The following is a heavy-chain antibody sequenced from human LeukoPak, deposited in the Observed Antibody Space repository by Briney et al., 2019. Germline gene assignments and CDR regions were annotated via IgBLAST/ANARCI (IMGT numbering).Heavy chain of an antibody. CDR3: ARSMTTYPYYYYGMDV. CDR1: GFTFSDYY. Sequence: GGSLRLSCAASGFTFSDYYMSWIRQAPGKGLEWVSYISSSGSTIYYADSVKGRFTISRDNAKNSLHLQMNSLRAEDTAVYYCARSMTTYPYYYYGMDVWGQGTTVTVSS. CDR2: ISSSGSTI. D-gene: IGHD4-11*01. V-gene: IGHV3-11*01. J-gene: IGHJ6*02.